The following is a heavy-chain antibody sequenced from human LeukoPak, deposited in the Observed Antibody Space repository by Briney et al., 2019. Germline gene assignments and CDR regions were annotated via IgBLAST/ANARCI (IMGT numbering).Heavy chain of an antibody. J-gene: IGHJ4*02. D-gene: IGHD3-22*01. Sequence: ASVKVSCKASGYTFTSYYMHWVRQAPGQGLEWMGGIIPIFGTANYAQKFQGRVTITADESTSTAYMELSSLRSEDTAVYYCARKSSGYYYSPFDYWGQGTLVTVSS. CDR1: GYTFTSYY. V-gene: IGHV1-69*13. CDR2: IIPIFGTA. CDR3: ARKSSGYYYSPFDY.